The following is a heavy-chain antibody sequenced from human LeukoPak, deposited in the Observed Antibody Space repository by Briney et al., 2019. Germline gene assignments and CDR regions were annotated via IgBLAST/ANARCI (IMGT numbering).Heavy chain of an antibody. D-gene: IGHD3-10*01. CDR2: IYYSGST. Sequence: PSETLSLTCTVSGGSISSSSYYWGWIRQPPGKGLEWIGYIYYSGSTYYNPSLKSRVTMSVDTSKNQFSLKLSSVTAADTAVYFCVRESGSYYGSGTYLLFDYWGQGTLVTVSS. J-gene: IGHJ4*02. CDR3: VRESGSYYGSGTYLLFDY. V-gene: IGHV4-31*03. CDR1: GGSISSSSYY.